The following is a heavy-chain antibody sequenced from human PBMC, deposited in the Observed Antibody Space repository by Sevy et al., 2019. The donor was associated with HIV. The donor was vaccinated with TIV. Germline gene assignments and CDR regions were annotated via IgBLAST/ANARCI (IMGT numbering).Heavy chain of an antibody. D-gene: IGHD3-3*01. Sequence: ASVKVSCKASGYTFTGYYMHWVRQAPGQGLEWMGWIDPNSGGTNYAQKFQGRVTMTRDTSINTAYMELSRLRSDDTAVYYCARERSVTIIPHLDYWGQGTLVTVSS. V-gene: IGHV1-2*02. CDR3: ARERSVTIIPHLDY. CDR2: IDPNSGGT. J-gene: IGHJ4*02. CDR1: GYTFTGYY.